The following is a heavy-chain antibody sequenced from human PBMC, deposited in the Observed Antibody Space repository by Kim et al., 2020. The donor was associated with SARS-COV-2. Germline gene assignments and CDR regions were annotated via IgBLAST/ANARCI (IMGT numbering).Heavy chain of an antibody. V-gene: IGHV4-39*07. CDR2: IYYSGST. CDR3: AKRFLEWLLPPEGWFDP. CDR1: GGSISSSSYY. D-gene: IGHD3-3*01. J-gene: IGHJ5*02. Sequence: SETLSLTCTVSGGSISSSSYYWGWIRQPPGKGLEWIGSIYYSGSTYYNPSLKSRVTISVDTSKNQFSLKLSSVTAADTAVYYCAKRFLEWLLPPEGWFDPWGQGTLVTVSS.